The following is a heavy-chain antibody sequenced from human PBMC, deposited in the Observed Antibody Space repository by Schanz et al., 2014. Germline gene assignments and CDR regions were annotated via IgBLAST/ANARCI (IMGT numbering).Heavy chain of an antibody. J-gene: IGHJ6*02. CDR3: ARGEGYCSRTNCYTTDGMDV. CDR1: GYTFTDYH. CDR2: INPNSGDT. Sequence: QVLLVQSGAEVKKPGASVKVSCKSSGYTFTDYHIHWVRQAPGQGLEWMGWINPNSGDTTYAQRFQGRVTMTRDTSISAAYMELNRLRFDDTAVYYCARGEGYCSRTNCYTTDGMDVWGQGTTVTVSS. D-gene: IGHD2-2*02. V-gene: IGHV1-2*02.